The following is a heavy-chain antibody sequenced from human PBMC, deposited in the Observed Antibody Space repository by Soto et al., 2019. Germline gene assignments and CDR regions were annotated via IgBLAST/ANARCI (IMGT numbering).Heavy chain of an antibody. CDR3: AKGDEYGDY. CDR2: ISYDGSNK. D-gene: IGHD4-17*01. J-gene: IGHJ4*02. Sequence: QVQLVESGGGVVQPGRSLRLSCAASGFTFSSYGMHWVRQAPGKGLEWVAVISYDGSNKYYADSVKGRFTISRDNSKNTLYMEMNSLRAEDTAVYYCAKGDEYGDYVGQGTLVTGSS. CDR1: GFTFSSYG. V-gene: IGHV3-30*18.